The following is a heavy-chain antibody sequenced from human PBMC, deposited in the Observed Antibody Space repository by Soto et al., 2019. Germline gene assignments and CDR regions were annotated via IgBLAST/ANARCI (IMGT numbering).Heavy chain of an antibody. J-gene: IGHJ4*02. CDR3: TTGLTIFGVVISSGDY. CDR1: GGSIGSSAFY. D-gene: IGHD3-3*01. Sequence: QLQLQESGPGLVRPSETLSLTCTVSGGSIGSSAFYWGWIRQPPGKGLEWIGSIYHSGTTYYNPSLTIRVSISVDTSKNQFSLKLSSVTAADTAVYYCTTGLTIFGVVISSGDYWGQGILVTVSS. CDR2: IYHSGTT. V-gene: IGHV4-39*01.